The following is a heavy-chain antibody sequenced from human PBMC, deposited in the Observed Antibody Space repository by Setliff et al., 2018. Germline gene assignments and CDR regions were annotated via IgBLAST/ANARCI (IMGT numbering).Heavy chain of an antibody. CDR2: IYTSGST. V-gene: IGHV4-61*02. J-gene: IGHJ5*02. Sequence: SETLSLTCTVSGGSISSSSYYWSWIRQPAGKGLEWIGRIYTSGSTNYNPSLKSRVTISVDTSKNQFSLKLSSVTAADTAVYYCARQVSWFDPWGQGTLVTVSS. CDR1: GGSISSSSYY. CDR3: ARQVSWFDP.